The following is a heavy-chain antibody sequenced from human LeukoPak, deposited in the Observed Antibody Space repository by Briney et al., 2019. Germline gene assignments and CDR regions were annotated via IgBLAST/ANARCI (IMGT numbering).Heavy chain of an antibody. CDR1: GGSFSGYY. Sequence: SETLSLTCAVYGGSFSGYYWSWIRQPPGKGLEWIGEINHSGSTNYNPSLKSRVAISIDTSKNQFSLELSSVTAADTAMYYCARGFDDILTGYHRDYYFDSWGQGAPVTVSS. CDR2: INHSGST. CDR3: ARGFDDILTGYHRDYYFDS. D-gene: IGHD3-9*01. J-gene: IGHJ4*02. V-gene: IGHV4-34*01.